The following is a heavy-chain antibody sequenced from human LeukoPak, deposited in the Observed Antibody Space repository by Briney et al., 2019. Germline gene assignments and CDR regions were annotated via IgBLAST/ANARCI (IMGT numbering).Heavy chain of an antibody. J-gene: IGHJ4*02. CDR1: GFTFSSYW. V-gene: IGHV3-74*01. Sequence: GGSLRLSCAASGFTFSSYWMHWVRQAPGKGLVWVSRINTDGSSTSYADSVKGRFTISRDISKNTLYLQMNSLRAEDTAVYYCAKDRGELLGYFDYWGQGTLVTVSS. CDR2: INTDGSST. CDR3: AKDRGELLGYFDY. D-gene: IGHD1-7*01.